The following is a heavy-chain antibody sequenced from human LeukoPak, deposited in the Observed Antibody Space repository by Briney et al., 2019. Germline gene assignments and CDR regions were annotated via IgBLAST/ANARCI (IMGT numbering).Heavy chain of an antibody. CDR1: GFTFSSYA. J-gene: IGHJ6*03. V-gene: IGHV3-23*01. CDR3: AKDMVRDSMLYYYMDV. CDR2: ISGSGGST. Sequence: GGSLRLSCAASGFTFSSYAMSWVRQAPGKGLEWVSAISGSGGSTYYADSVKGRFTISRDNSKNTLYLQMNSLRAEDTAVYYCAKDMVRDSMLYYYMDVWGKGTTVTVSS. D-gene: IGHD4/OR15-4a*01.